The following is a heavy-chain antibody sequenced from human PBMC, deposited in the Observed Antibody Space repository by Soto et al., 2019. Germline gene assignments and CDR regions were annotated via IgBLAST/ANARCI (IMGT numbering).Heavy chain of an antibody. Sequence: QVQLVESGGGVVQPGRSLRLSCAASGFTFSSYGMHWVRQAPGKGLEWVAVISYDGSNKYYADSVKGRFTISRDNSKNTLYLQMNSLRAEDTAVYYCAKGRVAAAGLIGYWGQGTLVTVSS. CDR1: GFTFSSYG. J-gene: IGHJ4*02. V-gene: IGHV3-30*18. CDR2: ISYDGSNK. CDR3: AKGRVAAAGLIGY. D-gene: IGHD6-13*01.